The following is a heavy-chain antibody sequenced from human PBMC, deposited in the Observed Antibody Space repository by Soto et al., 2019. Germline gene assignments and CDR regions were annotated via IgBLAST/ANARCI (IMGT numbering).Heavy chain of an antibody. J-gene: IGHJ6*02. CDR3: AKDLQAYGDYDYYCYGLDV. Sequence: KLVESGGGVVPPGASLRLSCAASGFTFSTFGMHWVRQTQGKGLEWVAVISYDGNNKVYADSVKGRFTISRDNFKNTVDLVMNNLKVDDTAVYYCAKDLQAYGDYDYYCYGLDVWGQGATVSVSS. D-gene: IGHD4-17*01. V-gene: IGHV3-30*18. CDR1: GFTFSTFG. CDR2: ISYDGNNK.